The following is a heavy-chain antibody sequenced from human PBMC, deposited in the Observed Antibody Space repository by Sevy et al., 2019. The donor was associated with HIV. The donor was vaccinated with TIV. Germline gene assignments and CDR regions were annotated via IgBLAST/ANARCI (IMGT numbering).Heavy chain of an antibody. CDR1: GFTFSSYA. V-gene: IGHV3-23*01. Sequence: GGSLRLSCAASGFTFSSYAMTWVRQAPGKGLEWVSGISGSGGSTYYADSVRGRFTISGDNSKNTVYQQMNTLRAEDTAVYYCANTLDYYSKTNIDFWGQGTLVTVSS. D-gene: IGHD2-8*01. CDR3: ANTLDYYSKTNIDF. CDR2: ISGSGGST. J-gene: IGHJ4*02.